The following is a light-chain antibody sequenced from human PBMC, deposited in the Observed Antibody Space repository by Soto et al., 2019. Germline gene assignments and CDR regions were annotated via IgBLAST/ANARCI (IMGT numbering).Light chain of an antibody. CDR3: AAWDDGLKGYV. V-gene: IGLV1-44*01. J-gene: IGLJ1*01. Sequence: QSVLTQPPSASGAPGQRVTISCSGSSANIANNAVSWFHHLPGTAPKLLMYRDNQRPSGVPDRFSGSRSGTSASLVITGLQAENEADFYCAAWDDGLKGYVFGTGTKVTVL. CDR2: RDN. CDR1: SANIANNA.